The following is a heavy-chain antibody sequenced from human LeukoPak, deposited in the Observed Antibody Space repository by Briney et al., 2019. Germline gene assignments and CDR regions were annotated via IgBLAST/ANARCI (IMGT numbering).Heavy chain of an antibody. Sequence: GGSLRLSCAASGFTFSSYAMSWVRQAPGKGLEWVSAISGSGGSTYYADSVKGRFTISRDNSQNTLYLQMDSLRPEDTAVYYCARLSDSSTYGAFDIWGHGTMVTVSS. J-gene: IGHJ3*02. V-gene: IGHV3-23*01. D-gene: IGHD3-22*01. CDR2: ISGSGGST. CDR3: ARLSDSSTYGAFDI. CDR1: GFTFSSYA.